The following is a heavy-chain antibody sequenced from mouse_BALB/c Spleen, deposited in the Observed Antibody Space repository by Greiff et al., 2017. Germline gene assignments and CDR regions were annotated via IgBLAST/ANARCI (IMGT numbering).Heavy chain of an antibody. J-gene: IGHJ1*01. Sequence: EVKLMESGGGLVQPGGSRKLSCAASGFTFSSFGMHWVRQAPEKGLEWVAYISSGSSTIYYADTVKGRFTISRDNPKNTLFLQMTSLRSEDTAMYYCARSGSSPYWCFDVWGAGTTVTVSS. D-gene: IGHD1-1*01. CDR3: ARSGSSPYWCFDV. CDR2: ISSGSSTI. CDR1: GFTFSSFG. V-gene: IGHV5-17*02.